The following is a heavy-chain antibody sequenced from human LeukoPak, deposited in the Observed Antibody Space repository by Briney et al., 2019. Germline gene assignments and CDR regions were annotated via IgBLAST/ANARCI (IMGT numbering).Heavy chain of an antibody. D-gene: IGHD3-9*01. CDR1: GYSFTSYW. CDR3: ARPLRYVGWSFDY. CDR2: IYHGDSNT. Sequence: GASLKISCKGSGYSFTSYWFGWGRQLPGRGVEGWVVIYHGDSNTRYNPSFQGQVTISADKSISTAYLQWSSLKASDTAMYYCARPLRYVGWSFDYWGQGTLVTVSS. V-gene: IGHV5-51*01. J-gene: IGHJ4*02.